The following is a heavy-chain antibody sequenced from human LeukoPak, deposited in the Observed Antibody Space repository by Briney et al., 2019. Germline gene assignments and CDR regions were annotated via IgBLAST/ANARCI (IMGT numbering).Heavy chain of an antibody. J-gene: IGHJ6*03. CDR3: ARELGRTFLRGNYYMDV. V-gene: IGHV1-18*01. CDR2: ISAYNGNT. D-gene: IGHD2/OR15-2a*01. CDR1: GYTFTSYG. Sequence: ASVKVSCKASGYTFTSYGISWVRQAPGQGLEWMGWISAYNGNTNYAQKLQGRVAMTTDTSTSTAYMELRSLRSNDTAVYYCARELGRTFLRGNYYMDVWGKGTTVTVSS.